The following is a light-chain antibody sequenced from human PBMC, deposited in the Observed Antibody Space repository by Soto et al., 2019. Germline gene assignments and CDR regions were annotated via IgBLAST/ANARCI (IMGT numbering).Light chain of an antibody. J-gene: IGKJ1*01. Sequence: AIQMTQSPSSLSASVGDRVSFTCRESQGIRNDLAWYQKKPGKAPQLLIHSATRLQSGVPSRFSGSGSGTDFTLTINGLQPEDFATYYCLQDYTYPWTFGQGTVVEIK. CDR2: SAT. CDR3: LQDYTYPWT. V-gene: IGKV1-6*01. CDR1: QGIRND.